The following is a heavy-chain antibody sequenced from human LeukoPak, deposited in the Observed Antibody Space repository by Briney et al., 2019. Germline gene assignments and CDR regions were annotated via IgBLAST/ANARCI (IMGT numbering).Heavy chain of an antibody. J-gene: IGHJ4*02. CDR1: GGSFSGYY. Sequence: PSETLSLTCAVYGGSFSGYYWSWVRQAPGQGLEWVSTISDDGSGTYYADSVKGRFTISRDNSKNTLFLQINSLRAEDSAVYYCATDRERDPSVYYLVGGQGTLITVSS. CDR3: ATDRERDPSVYYLV. V-gene: IGHV3-23*01. D-gene: IGHD3-22*01. CDR2: ISDDGSGT.